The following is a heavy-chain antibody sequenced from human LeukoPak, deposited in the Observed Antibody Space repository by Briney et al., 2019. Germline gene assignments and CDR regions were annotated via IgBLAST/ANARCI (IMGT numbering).Heavy chain of an antibody. CDR1: GDTFTNYG. CDR2: ISAYNGDT. J-gene: IGHJ4*02. D-gene: IGHD2-8*01. Sequence: AASAKVSCKASGDTFTNYGFSWVRQAPGEGLEWMGWISAYNGDTKYPQKFQGRVTMTTDTSATTVYMELGSLRFDDAAVYYCAREACSDGVCYFEYWGQGTLVTVSS. V-gene: IGHV1-18*01. CDR3: AREACSDGVCYFEY.